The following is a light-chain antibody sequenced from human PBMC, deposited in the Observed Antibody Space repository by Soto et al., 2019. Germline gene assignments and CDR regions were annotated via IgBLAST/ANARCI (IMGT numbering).Light chain of an antibody. V-gene: IGLV1-51*01. J-gene: IGLJ2*01. Sequence: QAVVTQPPSVSAAPGQKVTISCSGSNSNIGNNYVSWYQQVPGTAPKLLIYNNDKRPSGIPDRFSGSWSGTSATLGITGLQTGDEADYYCGTWDTGLSAGVFGGGTQLTVL. CDR1: NSNIGNNY. CDR3: GTWDTGLSAGV. CDR2: NND.